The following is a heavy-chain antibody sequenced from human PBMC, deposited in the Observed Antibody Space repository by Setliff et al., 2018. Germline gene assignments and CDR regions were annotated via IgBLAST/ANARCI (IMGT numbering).Heavy chain of an antibody. CDR3: ARGRGLEWLPESWFDP. Sequence: SETLSLTCTVSGGSISSSSYYWGWIRQPPGKGLEWIGSIYYRGSTYYNPSLESRVTISIDTSKNQFSLKLSSVTAADTAVYYCARGRGLEWLPESWFDPWGQGTLVTVSS. V-gene: IGHV4-39*07. D-gene: IGHD3-3*01. J-gene: IGHJ5*02. CDR2: IYYRGST. CDR1: GGSISSSSYY.